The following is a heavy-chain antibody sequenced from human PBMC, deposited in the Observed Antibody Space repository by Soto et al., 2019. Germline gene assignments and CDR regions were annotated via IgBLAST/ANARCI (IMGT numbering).Heavy chain of an antibody. CDR1: GYTFTSYG. Sequence: QVQLVQSGAEVKKPGASVKVSCKAYGYTFTSYGISWVRQAPGQGLEWMGWISAYNGNTYHAQKLQGRVTMTTDTSTSTAYLEVRSLRSDDTAVDYCARNLGVWVDYWGQGTLVTVSS. V-gene: IGHV1-18*01. CDR2: ISAYNGNT. J-gene: IGHJ4*02. D-gene: IGHD2-8*01. CDR3: ARNLGVWVDY.